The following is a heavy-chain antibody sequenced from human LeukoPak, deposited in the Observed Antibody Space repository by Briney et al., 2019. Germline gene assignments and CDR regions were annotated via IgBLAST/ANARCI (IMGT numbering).Heavy chain of an antibody. Sequence: GGSLRLSCAASGFTFSNAWMSWVRQVPGKGLEWVGHIKSKTNAGTTDYAAPVKGRFTISKDDSKNTLYLQMNNLKTEDAAVYYCATYGSGRKFDYWGQGTLVTVSS. CDR1: GFTFSNAW. CDR2: IKSKTNAGTT. J-gene: IGHJ4*02. D-gene: IGHD3-10*01. V-gene: IGHV3-15*01. CDR3: ATYGSGRKFDY.